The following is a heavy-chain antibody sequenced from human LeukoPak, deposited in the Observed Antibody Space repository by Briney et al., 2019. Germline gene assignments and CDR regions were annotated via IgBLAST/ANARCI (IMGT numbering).Heavy chain of an antibody. CDR2: ISDSGTLT. CDR1: GFAFSNLA. V-gene: IGHV3-23*01. CDR3: AKDARRTNGWYFFDY. D-gene: IGHD6-19*01. Sequence: GGSLRLSCAASGFAFSNLAMGWVRQAPGKGLEWGSVISDSGTLTYYADSVKGRFTISRDNSKNTLFLQMNGLRADDTAVYYCAKDARRTNGWYFFDYWGQGTLVTVSS. J-gene: IGHJ4*02.